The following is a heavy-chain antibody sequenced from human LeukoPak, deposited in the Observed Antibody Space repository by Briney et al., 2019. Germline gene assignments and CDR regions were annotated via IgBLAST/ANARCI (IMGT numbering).Heavy chain of an antibody. Sequence: PSETLSLTCTVSGGSLSSYYWSWLRQPAGKGLEGIGRIYTSGSTNYNPSLKSRVTMSVDTSKNQFSLKLSSVTAADTAVYYCARDSEYSSSWYEAFDYWGQGTLVTVSS. CDR1: GGSLSSYY. D-gene: IGHD6-13*01. J-gene: IGHJ4*02. CDR3: ARDSEYSSSWYEAFDY. CDR2: IYTSGST. V-gene: IGHV4-4*07.